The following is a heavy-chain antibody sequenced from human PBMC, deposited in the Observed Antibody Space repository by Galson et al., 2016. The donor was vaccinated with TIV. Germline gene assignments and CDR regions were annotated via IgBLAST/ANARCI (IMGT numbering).Heavy chain of an antibody. CDR2: MNPNSGNT. CDR1: GYTFTSYN. J-gene: IGHJ4*02. D-gene: IGHD4-17*01. CDR3: ARSGDYGDY. V-gene: IGHV1-8*02. Sequence: SVKVSCKASGYTFTSYNINWVRQATGQGLEWMGWMNPNSGNTGYAQKFRGRVTMTRNTSVRTAYMELSSLRSGDTAVYYCARSGDYGDYWGQGTLVTVSS.